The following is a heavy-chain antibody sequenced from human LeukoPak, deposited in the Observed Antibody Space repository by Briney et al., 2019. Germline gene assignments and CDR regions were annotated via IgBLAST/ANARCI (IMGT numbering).Heavy chain of an antibody. CDR3: ARASYSYGYFDF. Sequence: PSETLSLTCTVSGGSITSDPYYWGWIRQPPGKGLEWIGEINHSGSTNYNPSLKSRVTISVDTSKNQFSLKLSSVTAADTAVYYCARASYSYGYFDFWGHGTLVTVSS. J-gene: IGHJ4*01. CDR2: INHSGST. D-gene: IGHD5-18*01. CDR1: GGSITSDPYY. V-gene: IGHV4-39*07.